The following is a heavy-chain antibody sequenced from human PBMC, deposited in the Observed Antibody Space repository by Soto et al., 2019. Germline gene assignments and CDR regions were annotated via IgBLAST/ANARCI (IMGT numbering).Heavy chain of an antibody. CDR3: AKDDIPGIAVAGTGWFDP. V-gene: IGHV3-23*01. J-gene: IGHJ5*02. CDR1: GFTFSSDA. Sequence: GGSLRLSCAASGFTFSSDAMSWVRQAPGKGLEWVSAISGSGGSTYYADSVKGRFTISRDNSKNTLYLQMNSLRAEDTAVYYCAKDDIPGIAVAGTGWFDPWGQGTLVTVSS. D-gene: IGHD6-19*01. CDR2: ISGSGGST.